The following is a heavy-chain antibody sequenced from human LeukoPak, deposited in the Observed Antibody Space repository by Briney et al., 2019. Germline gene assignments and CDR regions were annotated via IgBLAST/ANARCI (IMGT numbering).Heavy chain of an antibody. Sequence: SVKVSCKASGGTFSSYAISWVRQAPGQGLEWMGRIIPIFGTANYAQKFQGRVTITTDESTSTAYMELSSLRSEDTAVYYCARDRARYYDSSCYPDYWGQGTLVTVSS. J-gene: IGHJ4*02. V-gene: IGHV1-69*05. CDR1: GGTFSSYA. D-gene: IGHD3-22*01. CDR2: IIPIFGTA. CDR3: ARDRARYYDSSCYPDY.